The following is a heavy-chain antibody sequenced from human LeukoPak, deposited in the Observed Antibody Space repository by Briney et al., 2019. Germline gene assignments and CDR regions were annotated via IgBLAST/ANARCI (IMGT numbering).Heavy chain of an antibody. J-gene: IGHJ4*02. CDR1: GGTFSSYA. V-gene: IGHV1-69*04. CDR2: IIPILGIA. CDR3: ASASSGWYDY. Sequence: GASVKVSCKASGGTFSSYAISWVRQAPGQGLEWMGRIIPILGIANYAQKFQGRVTITADKSTSTVYMELSSLRSEDTAVYYCASASSGWYDYWGQGTLVTVSS. D-gene: IGHD6-19*01.